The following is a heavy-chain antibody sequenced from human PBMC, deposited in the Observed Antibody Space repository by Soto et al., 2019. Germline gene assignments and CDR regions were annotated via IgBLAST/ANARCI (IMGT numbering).Heavy chain of an antibody. CDR1: GYIFTNYD. V-gene: IGHV1-18*01. J-gene: IGHJ4*02. CDR3: VRFASSGWYTEGY. Sequence: QVQLVQSGGEVKKPGASVKVSCKASGYIFTNYDIGWVRQAPGQGLEWMGWISPYSGNTKYTQKVQGRVTMTTDTSTSTAYMELRSLRSDDTAVYYCVRFASSGWYTEGYWGQGTLVTVSS. CDR2: ISPYSGNT. D-gene: IGHD6-19*01.